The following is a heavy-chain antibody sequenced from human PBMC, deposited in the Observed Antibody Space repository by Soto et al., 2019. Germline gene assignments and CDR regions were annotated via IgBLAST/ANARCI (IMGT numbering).Heavy chain of an antibody. Sequence: GXSLRLSCAASGFPFTNAWMSWMRQAPVKGLEWVANIKQDGSQSYYVDSVKGRFTISRDNAKKSLYLYMNNLRAEDTAVYYCTRQVGHYWGQGILVTVSS. CDR3: TRQVGHY. V-gene: IGHV3-7*05. CDR1: GFPFTNAW. CDR2: IKQDGSQS. J-gene: IGHJ4*02.